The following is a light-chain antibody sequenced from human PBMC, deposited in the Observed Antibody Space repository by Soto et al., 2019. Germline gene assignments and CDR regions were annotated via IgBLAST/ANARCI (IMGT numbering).Light chain of an antibody. J-gene: IGKJ1*01. CDR3: QYYGGSPRT. Sequence: EIFLTQSPGTLSLSPGEGTTLSCRASESVASLAWYQQKPGQAPRLLIYGASTRATGIPDRFSGSGSGTDFTLTISRLEPEDFAVYYCQYYGGSPRTFGRGTKVDFK. V-gene: IGKV3-20*01. CDR1: ESVAS. CDR2: GAS.